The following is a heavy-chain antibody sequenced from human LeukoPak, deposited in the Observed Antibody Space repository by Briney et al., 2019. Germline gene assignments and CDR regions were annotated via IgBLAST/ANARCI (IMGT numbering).Heavy chain of an antibody. CDR1: GFTFSTFA. CDR2: ISDTGDSP. Sequence: QSDRSLRLSCAASGFTFSTFAMSWVRQAPGKGLEWVSSISDTGDSPYYADSMQGRLTISRDNSKNTLYLQMNSLRADDTAVYYCAKDQRFLEWFPIGAFDIWGQGTMVTVSS. J-gene: IGHJ3*02. V-gene: IGHV3-23*01. D-gene: IGHD3-3*01. CDR3: AKDQRFLEWFPIGAFDI.